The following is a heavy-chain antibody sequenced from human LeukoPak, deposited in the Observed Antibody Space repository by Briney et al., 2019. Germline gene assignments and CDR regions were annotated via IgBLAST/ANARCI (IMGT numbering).Heavy chain of an antibody. CDR3: AKDLSWAPGAFDI. J-gene: IGHJ3*02. D-gene: IGHD1-26*01. Sequence: PGGSLRLSCAASRFTFSSYAMSWVRQAPGKGLEWVSAISGSGGTAAYADFVKGRFTISRDNSKNTLYLQMNSLRAEDTAVYYCAKDLSWAPGAFDIWGQGTMVTVSS. CDR1: RFTFSSYA. V-gene: IGHV3-23*01. CDR2: ISGSGGTA.